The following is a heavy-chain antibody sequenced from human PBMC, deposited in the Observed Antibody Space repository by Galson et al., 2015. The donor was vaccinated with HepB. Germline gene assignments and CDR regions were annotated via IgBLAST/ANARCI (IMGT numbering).Heavy chain of an antibody. D-gene: IGHD3-3*01. J-gene: IGHJ4*02. V-gene: IGHV3-9*01. CDR3: ATVGWIYPFWSGYSGFGYYFDY. Sequence: SLRLSCAASGFFFDDNPMHWVRQTPGRGLEWVSGISWNSDKIAYADSVKGRFTISRDNSKNTLYLQMNSLRAEDTAVYYCATVGWIYPFWSGYSGFGYYFDYWGQGTLVTVSS. CDR2: ISWNSDKI. CDR1: GFFFDDNP.